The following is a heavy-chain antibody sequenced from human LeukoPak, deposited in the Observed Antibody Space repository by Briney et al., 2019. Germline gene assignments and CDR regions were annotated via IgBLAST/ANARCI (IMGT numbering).Heavy chain of an antibody. D-gene: IGHD6-13*01. CDR2: INPTGTRT. CDR3: ARGRIAAAGICDV. CDR1: GYTFINNW. J-gene: IGHJ6*04. V-gene: IGHV1-46*01. Sequence: ASVKVSCKASGYTFINNWMHWVRQAPGQGLEWVGLINPTGTRTLYAQKFQGRVTLTRDMSTTTDYMELSSLRSEDTAVYYCARGRIAAAGICDVWGKGTTVTVSS.